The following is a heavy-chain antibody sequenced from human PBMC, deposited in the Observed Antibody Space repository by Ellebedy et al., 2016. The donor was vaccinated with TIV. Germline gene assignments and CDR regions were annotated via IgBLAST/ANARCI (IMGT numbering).Heavy chain of an antibody. CDR3: VVTGWRGGTIVPFTY. J-gene: IGHJ4*02. V-gene: IGHV3-23*01. CDR1: GLTFSSHC. D-gene: IGHD2-21*02. Sequence: GESLKISCAVSGLTFSSHCMSWVRQAPGKGLEWVSGLTASGDSTYYADSVKGRFTISRDNSKNTLYLQMNSLRVEDTAVHYGVVTGWRGGTIVPFTYWGQGSLVTVSS. CDR2: LTASGDST.